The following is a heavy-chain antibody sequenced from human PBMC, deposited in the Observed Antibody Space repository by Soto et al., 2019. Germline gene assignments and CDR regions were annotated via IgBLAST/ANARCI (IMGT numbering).Heavy chain of an antibody. J-gene: IGHJ4*02. Sequence: ETLSLTCSVSGGSVSSGDYYWSWIRQPPGKALEWLAHTFSSDEKFYSSSLKSRLTISKDTSKSQVVLTMTNMDPVDTATYYCARIRTYYYDSSRYYWMYYFDDWGQGTLVTVSS. CDR1: GGSVSSGDYY. D-gene: IGHD3-22*01. CDR2: TFSSDEK. CDR3: ARIRTYYYDSSRYYWMYYFDD. V-gene: IGHV2-26*01.